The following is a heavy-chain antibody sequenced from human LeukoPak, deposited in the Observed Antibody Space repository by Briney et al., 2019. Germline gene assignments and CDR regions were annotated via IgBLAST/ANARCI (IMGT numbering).Heavy chain of an antibody. CDR3: ARLGSTWYPDS. V-gene: IGHV3-23*01. J-gene: IGHJ5*02. D-gene: IGHD6-13*01. Sequence: GGSLRLSCAASGFTFSNYAMSWVRQTPGKGLEWVSAITGNAGSLYHADSVKGRFTISRSNSKNTLSLQMDSLKVDDTAVYYCARLGSTWYPDSWGQGTLVTVSS. CDR2: ITGNAGSL. CDR1: GFTFSNYA.